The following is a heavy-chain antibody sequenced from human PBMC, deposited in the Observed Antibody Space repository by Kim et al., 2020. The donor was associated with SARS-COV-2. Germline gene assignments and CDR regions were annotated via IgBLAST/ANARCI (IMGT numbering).Heavy chain of an antibody. V-gene: IGHV3-23*01. Sequence: GGSLRLSCAASGFTFSSYAMSWVRQAPGKGLEWVSAISGSGGSTYYADSVKGRFTISRDNSKNTLYLQMNSLRAEDTAVYYCAKPELWFGEAIRYFQHWGQGTLVTVSS. CDR1: GFTFSSYA. CDR3: AKPELWFGEAIRYFQH. CDR2: ISGSGGST. D-gene: IGHD3-10*01. J-gene: IGHJ1*01.